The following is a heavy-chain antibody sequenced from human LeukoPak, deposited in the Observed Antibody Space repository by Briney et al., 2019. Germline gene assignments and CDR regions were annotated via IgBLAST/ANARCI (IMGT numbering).Heavy chain of an antibody. CDR3: ARLGYCSSTSCYGFDP. D-gene: IGHD2-2*01. Sequence: ASVKVSCTASGYTFTSYAMHWVRQAPGQRLEWMGWINAGNGNTKYSQKFQGRVTITRDTSASTAYMELSNLRSEDTAVYYCARLGYCSSTSCYGFDPWGQGTLVTVSS. CDR1: GYTFTSYA. CDR2: INAGNGNT. V-gene: IGHV1-3*01. J-gene: IGHJ5*02.